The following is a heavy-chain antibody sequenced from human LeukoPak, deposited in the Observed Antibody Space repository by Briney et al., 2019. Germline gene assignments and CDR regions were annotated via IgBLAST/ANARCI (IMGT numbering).Heavy chain of an antibody. Sequence: ASVKVSCKASGGTFRSYAISWVRQAPGQGLEWMGGIIPIFGTANYAQKFQGRVTITADESTSTAYMELSSLRSEDTAVYYCARTPYYDSSGYYRYFDYWGQGTLVTVSS. CDR1: GGTFRSYA. CDR2: IIPIFGTA. D-gene: IGHD3-22*01. J-gene: IGHJ4*02. V-gene: IGHV1-69*01. CDR3: ARTPYYDSSGYYRYFDY.